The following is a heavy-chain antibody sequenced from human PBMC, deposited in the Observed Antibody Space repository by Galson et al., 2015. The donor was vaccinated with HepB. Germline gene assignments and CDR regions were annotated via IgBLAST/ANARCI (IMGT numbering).Heavy chain of an antibody. J-gene: IGHJ4*02. D-gene: IGHD6-13*01. Sequence: PALVKPTQTLTLTCTFSGFSLSTSGVGVGWIRQPPGKALEWLALIYWDDDKRYSPSLKSRLTITKDTSKNQVVLTMTNMDPVDTATYYCAHDRGGILYKGSSSWYYFDYWGQGTLVTVSS. V-gene: IGHV2-5*02. CDR1: GFSLSTSGVG. CDR2: IYWDDDK. CDR3: AHDRGGILYKGSSSWYYFDY.